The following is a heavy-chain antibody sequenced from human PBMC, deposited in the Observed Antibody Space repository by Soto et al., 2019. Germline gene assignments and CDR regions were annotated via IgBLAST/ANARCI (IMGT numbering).Heavy chain of an antibody. CDR3: ARGNSPATVY. J-gene: IGHJ4*02. CDR2: ITSSGSTT. V-gene: IGHV3-48*03. CDR1: GFPFSSYE. Sequence: GGSLRLSCVAPGFPFSSYEMNWVRQAPGEGLEWVSYITSSGSTTYYADSVKGRFTISRDNAKSSRYLQMNSLRAEDTAVYYCARGNSPATVYWGQGTLVTVSS. D-gene: IGHD1-26*01.